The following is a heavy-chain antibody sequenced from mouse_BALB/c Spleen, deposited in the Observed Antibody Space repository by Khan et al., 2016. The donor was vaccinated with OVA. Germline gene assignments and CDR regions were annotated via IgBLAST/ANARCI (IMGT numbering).Heavy chain of an antibody. V-gene: IGHV1S137*01. CDR3: VRGSGKSRFAY. D-gene: IGHD1-3*01. J-gene: IGHJ3*01. Sequence: VQLQESGAELVRPGVSVKISCKGSGYTFTDFAMHWMKQSHAKSLEWLGVISTYYGDADYNHKFRDKATMTVDKSSSTAYMELAGLTSEDSAIYYCVRGSGKSRFAYWGQGTLVTVSA. CDR2: ISTYYGDA. CDR1: GYTFTDFA.